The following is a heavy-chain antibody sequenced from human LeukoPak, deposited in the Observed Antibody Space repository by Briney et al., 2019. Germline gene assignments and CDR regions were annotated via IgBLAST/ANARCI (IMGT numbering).Heavy chain of an antibody. Sequence: KTGGSLRLSCTASGFTFSRYSMNWVRQARGKGLESVSSISGSSSYINYADSVKGRFTISRDNAKNSLYLQMNSLRAEDTAVYYCARDSITIFGVVTDWGQGTLVTVSS. V-gene: IGHV3-21*01. J-gene: IGHJ4*02. CDR2: ISGSSSYI. D-gene: IGHD3-3*01. CDR3: ARDSITIFGVVTD. CDR1: GFTFSRYS.